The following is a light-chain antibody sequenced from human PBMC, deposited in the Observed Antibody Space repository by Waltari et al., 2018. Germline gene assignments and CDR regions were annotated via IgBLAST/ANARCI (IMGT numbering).Light chain of an antibody. CDR1: SGHSSNI. J-gene: IGLJ3*02. CDR2: VNSDGSH. CDR3: QTGGHGTWV. Sequence: QLVLTQSPSASASLGASVRLTCTLDSGHSSNIVAWVQQQPEKGPRCLLTVNSDGSHTKGAGIPDRFAGSSSGAERYLTISSLQSEDEADYFCQTGGHGTWVFGGGTKLTVL. V-gene: IGLV4-69*01.